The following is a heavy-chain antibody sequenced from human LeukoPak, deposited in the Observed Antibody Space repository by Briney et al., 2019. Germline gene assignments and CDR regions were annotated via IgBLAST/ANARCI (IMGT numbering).Heavy chain of an antibody. CDR1: GFTFSSYG. D-gene: IGHD3-10*01. V-gene: IGHV3-33*01. Sequence: HPGRSLRLSCAASGFTFSSYGMHWVRQAPGKGLEWVAVIWYDGSNKYYADSVKGRFTISRDNSKNTLYLQMNSLRAEDTAVYYCARDRGSGSRERVADYWGQGTLVTVSS. CDR2: IWYDGSNK. CDR3: ARDRGSGSRERVADY. J-gene: IGHJ4*02.